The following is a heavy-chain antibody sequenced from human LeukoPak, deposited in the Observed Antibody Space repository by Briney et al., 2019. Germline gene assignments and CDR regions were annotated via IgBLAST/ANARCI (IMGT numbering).Heavy chain of an antibody. J-gene: IGHJ5*02. V-gene: IGHV1-3*03. CDR2: INAGNGYT. CDR1: GYTFTNYT. Sequence: ASVTVSCKPSGYTFTNYTIHWVRQAPGQRLEWMGWINAGNGYTKYSQEFQDRVTITRDTSASTAYMELSGLRSEDMAVYYCGASKGSSTWNWFAPWGQGTLVTVSS. D-gene: IGHD6-13*01. CDR3: GASKGSSTWNWFAP.